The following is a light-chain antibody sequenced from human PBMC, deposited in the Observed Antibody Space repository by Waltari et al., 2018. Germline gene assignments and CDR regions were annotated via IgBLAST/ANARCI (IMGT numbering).Light chain of an antibody. CDR2: WAS. CDR1: QSLLDSSNNRNY. Sequence: DIVITQSPHSLAVALGVWSTIHCNPSQSLLDSSNNRNYLAWYQQKPGQPPKLLIYWASSRESGVPDRFSGSGSGTDFTLTITSLQAEDVAVYYCQQYYSPPPLFTFGPGTKVDIK. J-gene: IGKJ3*01. CDR3: QQYYSPPPLFT. V-gene: IGKV4-1*01.